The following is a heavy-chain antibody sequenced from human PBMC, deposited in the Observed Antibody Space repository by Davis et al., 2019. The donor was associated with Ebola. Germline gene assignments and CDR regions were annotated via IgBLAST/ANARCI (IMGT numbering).Heavy chain of an antibody. CDR2: ISSNGGST. CDR1: GFTFSSYA. Sequence: PGGSLRLSCAASGFTFSSYAMRWVRQAPGKGLEYVSAISSNGGSTYYADSVKGRFTISRDNSKNTLYLQMGSLRAEDMAVYYCAREMRGYYYDSSGYYSNQHFDYWGQGTLVTVSS. CDR3: AREMRGYYYDSSGYYSNQHFDY. D-gene: IGHD3-22*01. V-gene: IGHV3-64*02. J-gene: IGHJ4*02.